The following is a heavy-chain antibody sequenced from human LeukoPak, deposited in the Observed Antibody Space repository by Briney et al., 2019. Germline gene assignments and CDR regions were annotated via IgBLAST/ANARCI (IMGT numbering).Heavy chain of an antibody. V-gene: IGHV1-2*02. CDR1: GYTFTGYY. D-gene: IGHD5-12*01. Sequence: GASVKVSCKASGYTFTGYYMHWVRQAPGQGLEWMGWINPNSGGANYAQKFQGRVTMIRDTSISTAYMELSRLRSDDTAVYYCASTPDRRGYSGYDLGPLDYWGQGTLVTVSS. J-gene: IGHJ4*02. CDR2: INPNSGGA. CDR3: ASTPDRRGYSGYDLGPLDY.